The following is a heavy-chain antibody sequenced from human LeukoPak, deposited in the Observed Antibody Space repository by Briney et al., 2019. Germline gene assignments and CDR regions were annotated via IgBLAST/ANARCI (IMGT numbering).Heavy chain of an antibody. CDR3: ANPYCSSTSCYKGY. CDR1: GLTFSSYG. J-gene: IGHJ4*02. CDR2: IRYDGSNK. V-gene: IGHV3-30*02. D-gene: IGHD2-2*02. Sequence: GGSLRLSCAASGLTFSSYGMHWVRQAPGKGLEWVAFIRYDGSNKYYADSVKGRFTISRDNSKNTLYLQMNSLRAEDTAVYYCANPYCSSTSCYKGYWGQGTLVTVSS.